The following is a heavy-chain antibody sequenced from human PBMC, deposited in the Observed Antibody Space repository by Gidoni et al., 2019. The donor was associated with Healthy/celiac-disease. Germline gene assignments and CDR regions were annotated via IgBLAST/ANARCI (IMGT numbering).Heavy chain of an antibody. CDR1: GYTFTGYY. CDR3: ARAKGLLPAATATLGY. CDR2: INPNSGGT. D-gene: IGHD2-2*01. V-gene: IGHV1-2*02. Sequence: QVQLVQSGAEVKKPGASVKVSCKASGYTFTGYYMHWVRQAPGQGLEWMGWINPNSGGTNYAQKFQGRVTMTRDTSISTAYMELSRLRSDDTAVYYCARAKGLLPAATATLGYWGQGTLVTVSS. J-gene: IGHJ4*02.